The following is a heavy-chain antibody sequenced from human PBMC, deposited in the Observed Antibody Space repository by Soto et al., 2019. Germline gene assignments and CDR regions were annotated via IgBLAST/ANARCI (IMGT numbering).Heavy chain of an antibody. Sequence: PGGSLRLSCAAAGFTFSSYAMNWVRQAPGKGLEWVSTITGSGGSTYYADSVKGRFTISRDNSKNTLYLQMNSLRAEDTAVYYCAKDRTTMYDGFDNWGQGTMVTVSS. J-gene: IGHJ3*02. D-gene: IGHD1-7*01. CDR3: AKDRTTMYDGFDN. CDR1: GFTFSSYA. CDR2: ITGSGGST. V-gene: IGHV3-23*01.